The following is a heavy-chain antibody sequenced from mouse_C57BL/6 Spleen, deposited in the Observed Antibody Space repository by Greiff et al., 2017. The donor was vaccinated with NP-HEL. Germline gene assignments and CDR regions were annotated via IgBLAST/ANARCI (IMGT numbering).Heavy chain of an antibody. Sequence: VQLQQSGAELARPGASVKMSCKASGYTFTSYTMHWVKQRPGQGLEWIGYINPSSGYTKYNQKFKDKATLTADKSSSTAYMQLSSLTSEDSAVDYGARDYGSRVPNYAMDYWGQGTSVTVAS. CDR1: GYTFTSYT. CDR2: INPSSGYT. J-gene: IGHJ4*01. V-gene: IGHV1-4*01. D-gene: IGHD1-1*01. CDR3: ARDYGSRVPNYAMDY.